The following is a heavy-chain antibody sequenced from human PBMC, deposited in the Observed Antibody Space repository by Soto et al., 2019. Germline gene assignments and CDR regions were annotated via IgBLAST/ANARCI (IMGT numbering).Heavy chain of an antibody. CDR2: ISFDGSHK. J-gene: IGHJ4*02. CDR3: ARDETTVAPFDY. CDR1: GFSFNKSS. Sequence: QLVESGGGVVQPGRSLRLSCAASGFSFNKSSMHWVRQVPGKGLEWVAVISFDGSHKYYADSVKGRFTISSDNSKNTLYLQINSLSGEDTAVYYCARDETTVAPFDYWGQGTLVTVSS. D-gene: IGHD1-1*01. V-gene: IGHV3-30-3*01.